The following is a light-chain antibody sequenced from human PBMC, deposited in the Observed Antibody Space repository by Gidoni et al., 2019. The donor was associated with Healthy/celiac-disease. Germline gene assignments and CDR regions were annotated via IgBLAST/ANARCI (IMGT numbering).Light chain of an antibody. V-gene: IGKV4-1*01. CDR3: QQYYSPPG. CDR1: QSVIYSSNNKNY. J-gene: IGKJ1*01. CDR2: GAS. Sequence: DIVMTQYSDSLLASLGERATSNCKSSQSVIYSSNNKNYLSWYQQKPEQPPKLLIYGASTRESVVPDRCSGSGSGTDFTLTISSLQAEDVAVYYCQQYYSPPGFGQGTKVEIK.